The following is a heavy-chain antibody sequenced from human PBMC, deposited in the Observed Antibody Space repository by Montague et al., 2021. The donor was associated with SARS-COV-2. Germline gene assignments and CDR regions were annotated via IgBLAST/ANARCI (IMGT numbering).Heavy chain of an antibody. J-gene: IGHJ6*02. V-gene: IGHV3-74*01. CDR3: ARGGPLSYYYYGMDV. CDR2: INSDGTTT. Sequence: SLRLSCAAPGFTFNSYWMHWVRQAPGKGLVRVSRINSDGTTTTYADSVKGRFTTFRDNAKDTLYLQMNSLRAEDTALYFCARGGPLSYYYYGMDVWGQGTTVTVSS. CDR1: GFTFNSYW. D-gene: IGHD1-14*01.